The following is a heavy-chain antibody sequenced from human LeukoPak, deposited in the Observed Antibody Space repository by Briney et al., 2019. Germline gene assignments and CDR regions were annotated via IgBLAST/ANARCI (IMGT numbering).Heavy chain of an antibody. D-gene: IGHD3-16*01. J-gene: IGHJ4*02. V-gene: IGHV1-2*02. CDR2: INPNSGGT. CDR1: GYTFTVYY. Sequence: ASVKVSFKASGYTFTVYYMHWVRQAPGQGLEWMGWINPNSGGTNYAQKFQGRVTMTRDTSISTAYMELSRLRSDDTAVYYCARSSAWGSYKDYWGQGTLVTVSS. CDR3: ARSSAWGSYKDY.